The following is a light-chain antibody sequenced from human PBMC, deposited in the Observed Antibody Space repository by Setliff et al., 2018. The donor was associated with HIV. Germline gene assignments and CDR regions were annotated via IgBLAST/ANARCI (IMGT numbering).Light chain of an antibody. CDR3: TSYTGGNTRV. J-gene: IGLJ1*01. Sequence: QSALAQPASVSGSPGQSITISCTGTSSDVGAYNYVSWYQQHPGKAPKLMIFDVSHRPSGVSNRFSGSKSGNTASLSISELRAEDETDYYCTSYTGGNTRVFGTGTKVTVL. CDR2: DVS. V-gene: IGLV2-14*03. CDR1: SSDVGAYNY.